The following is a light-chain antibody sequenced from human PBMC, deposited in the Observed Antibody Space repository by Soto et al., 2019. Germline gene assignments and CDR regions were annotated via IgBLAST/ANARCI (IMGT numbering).Light chain of an antibody. CDR2: AAS. CDR1: QSIGNY. J-gene: IGKJ2*01. V-gene: IGKV1-39*01. CDR3: QQSYNTPYT. Sequence: DIQVTQSPSSLSAYVGDRVTISCRASQSIGNYLNWYQQKPGKAPKVLIYAASNSQSGVPSRFSGTGSGTDFTLTISSLQPEDFATYYCQQSYNTPYTFGQGTKLEI.